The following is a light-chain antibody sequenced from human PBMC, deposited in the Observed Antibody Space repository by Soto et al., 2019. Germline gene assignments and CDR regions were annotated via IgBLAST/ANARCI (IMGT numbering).Light chain of an antibody. V-gene: IGKV1-5*01. Sequence: DILMTQSPSTLSPSVGDRVTITCRASRSISDWLAWYQQKPGKAPKLLIFDASSLKSGVPSRFSGSGSGTEFTLTISGLQPDDVATYYCLQYSSHSWTFGQGTKVEIK. CDR2: DAS. CDR3: LQYSSHSWT. J-gene: IGKJ1*01. CDR1: RSISDW.